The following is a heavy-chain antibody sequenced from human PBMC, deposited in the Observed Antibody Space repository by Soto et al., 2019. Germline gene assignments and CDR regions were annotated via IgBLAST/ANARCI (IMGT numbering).Heavy chain of an antibody. J-gene: IGHJ4*02. CDR2: ISHSGST. V-gene: IGHV4-34*01. CDR3: ARGPRYYYGSGSIDY. Sequence: SETLSLTCAVYGGSFSGYYWSWIRQPPGKGLEWIGEISHSGSTNYNPSLKSRVTISVDTSKNQFSLKLSSVTAADTAVYYCARGPRYYYGSGSIDYWGQGTLVTVSS. CDR1: GGSFSGYY. D-gene: IGHD3-10*01.